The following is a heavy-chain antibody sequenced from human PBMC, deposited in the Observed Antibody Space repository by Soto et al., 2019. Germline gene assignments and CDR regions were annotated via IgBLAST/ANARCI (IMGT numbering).Heavy chain of an antibody. V-gene: IGHV1-69*13. CDR3: ARRSGGWFDP. Sequence: SVKLSCKASGGTFSSYAISWVRQAPGQGLEWMGGIIPIFGTANYTQKFQGRVTITADESTSTAYMELSSLRSEDTAVYYCARRSGGWFDPWGQGTLVTVSS. CDR2: IIPIFGTA. CDR1: GGTFSSYA. D-gene: IGHD2-8*02. J-gene: IGHJ5*02.